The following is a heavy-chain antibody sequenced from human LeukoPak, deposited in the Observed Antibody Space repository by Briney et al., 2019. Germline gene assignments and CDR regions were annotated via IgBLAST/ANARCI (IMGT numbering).Heavy chain of an antibody. CDR2: IGGGDGGT. CDR1: GFTSSSYA. D-gene: IGHD3-16*01. J-gene: IGHJ3*02. V-gene: IGHV3-23*01. Sequence: GGSLRLSCAGSGFTSSSYAMGWVRQAPGKGLDWVSGIGGGDGGTYYTDSVKGRFTIFRDISKNTLYLQMNSLGAEDTAVYYCAREGPSVDWGAFDIWGQGTMVTVSS. CDR3: AREGPSVDWGAFDI.